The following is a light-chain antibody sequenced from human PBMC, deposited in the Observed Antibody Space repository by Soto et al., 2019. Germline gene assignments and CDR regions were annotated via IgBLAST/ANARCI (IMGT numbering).Light chain of an antibody. CDR1: QSVSSF. CDR3: HQRQSWPRT. CDR2: GAS. Sequence: EIVLTQSPATLSLSPGERATLSCRASQSVSSFLAWYQQKPGQAPRLLIYGASTRATGVPARFSAWGSETDFTLTISDVQPEDFAVYYCHQRQSWPRTFGQGTKVDIK. J-gene: IGKJ1*01. V-gene: IGKV3-11*01.